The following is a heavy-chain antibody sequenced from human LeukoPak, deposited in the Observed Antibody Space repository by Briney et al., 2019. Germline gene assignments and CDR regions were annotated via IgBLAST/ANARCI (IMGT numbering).Heavy chain of an antibody. D-gene: IGHD6-13*01. CDR1: GFTFSRYG. V-gene: IGHV3-30*02. Sequence: GGSLRLSCAASGFTFSRYGMHWVRQAPGKGLEWVAFIRYDGSNKYYADSVKGRFTISRDNSKNTLYLQMNSLRAEDTAVYYCAKTGRESSSWYVRSYYYYYMDVWGKGTTVTISS. CDR2: IRYDGSNK. J-gene: IGHJ6*03. CDR3: AKTGRESSSWYVRSYYYYYMDV.